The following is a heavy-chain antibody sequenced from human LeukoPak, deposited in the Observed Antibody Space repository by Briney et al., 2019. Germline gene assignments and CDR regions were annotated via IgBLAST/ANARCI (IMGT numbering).Heavy chain of an antibody. J-gene: IGHJ5*02. Sequence: SETLSLTCTVSGASISTSSCYWGCIRQPPGKGLEWIGNIYYSGSTYYNPSLKNRVTISVDTSKNQFSLKLSSVTAADTAVYYCARQDYYLNWFDPWGQGTLVTVSS. CDR3: ARQDYYLNWFDP. D-gene: IGHD3-22*01. CDR2: IYYSGST. V-gene: IGHV4-39*01. CDR1: GASISTSSCY.